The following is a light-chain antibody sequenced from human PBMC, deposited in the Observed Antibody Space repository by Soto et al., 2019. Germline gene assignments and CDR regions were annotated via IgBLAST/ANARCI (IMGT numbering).Light chain of an antibody. CDR2: WAS. J-gene: IGKJ5*01. CDR1: QSVLYSSNNKNY. V-gene: IGKV4-1*01. CDR3: QQYYSTPL. Sequence: DIVMTQSPDSLAVSLGERATINCKSSQSVLYSSNNKNYLAWYQQKPGQPPKLLIYWASTRESGVPDRFSGGGSGTDFTLTISSLQAEDVAVYCCQQYYSTPLFGQGTRLEIK.